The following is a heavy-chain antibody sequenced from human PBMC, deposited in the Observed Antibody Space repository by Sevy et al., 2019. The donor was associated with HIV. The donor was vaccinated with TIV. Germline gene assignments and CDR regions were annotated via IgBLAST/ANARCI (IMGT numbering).Heavy chain of an antibody. CDR3: ARAGGGGYCSGGSCYSSYYYFYGMDV. J-gene: IGHJ6*02. Sequence: QSQTLSLTCAISGDSVYSNSAAWNWIRQSPSRGLEWLGRTYYRSKWYNDYAVSVKSRITINPDTSNNQFSLQLNSVTPEDTAVYYCARAGGGGYCSGGSCYSSYYYFYGMDVWGQGTTVTVSS. V-gene: IGHV6-1*01. CDR1: GDSVYSNSAA. D-gene: IGHD2-15*01. CDR2: TYYRSKWYN.